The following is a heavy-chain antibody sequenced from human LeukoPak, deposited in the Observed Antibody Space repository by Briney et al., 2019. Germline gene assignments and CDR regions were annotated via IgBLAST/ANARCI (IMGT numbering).Heavy chain of an antibody. Sequence: GGSLRLSCAASGFTFSTFGMHWARRAPGKGLEWVAVIWNDGSKKFYAESVKGRFTISRDTSQNTLYLQMNRLRAEDTAVYYCWRDSLGGDYWGQGTLVTVSS. CDR1: GFTFSTFG. J-gene: IGHJ4*02. V-gene: IGHV3-33*08. CDR2: IWNDGSKK. D-gene: IGHD3-16*01. CDR3: WRDSLGGDY.